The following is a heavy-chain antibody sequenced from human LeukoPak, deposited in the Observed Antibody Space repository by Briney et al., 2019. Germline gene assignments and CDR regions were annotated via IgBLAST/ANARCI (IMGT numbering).Heavy chain of an antibody. D-gene: IGHD3-22*01. Sequence: GGSLRLSCAASGFTFSNYGMHWVRQAPGKGLDWVAFIHYDGSNKYYADSVKGRFTISRDDSKNTLYLQMNSLRAEDTAVYYCARVLHRRNYDSSVYYGYWGQGTLVTVSS. CDR2: IHYDGSNK. V-gene: IGHV3-30*02. CDR1: GFTFSNYG. CDR3: ARVLHRRNYDSSVYYGY. J-gene: IGHJ4*02.